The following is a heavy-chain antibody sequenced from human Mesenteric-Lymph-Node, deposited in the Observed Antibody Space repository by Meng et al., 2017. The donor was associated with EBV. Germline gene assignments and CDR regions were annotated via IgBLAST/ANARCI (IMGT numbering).Heavy chain of an antibody. Sequence: QGELVQSGAEVKKPGASVKVSCKASGYAFTGYYMHWVRQAPGQGLEWMGWINPNSGGANCAQKLQGRVTMTTDTSTSTAYMELRSLRSDDTAVYYCARDDYSSSWYWFDPWGQGTLVTVSS. D-gene: IGHD6-13*01. V-gene: IGHV1-2*02. J-gene: IGHJ5*02. CDR3: ARDDYSSSWYWFDP. CDR1: GYAFTGYY. CDR2: INPNSGGA.